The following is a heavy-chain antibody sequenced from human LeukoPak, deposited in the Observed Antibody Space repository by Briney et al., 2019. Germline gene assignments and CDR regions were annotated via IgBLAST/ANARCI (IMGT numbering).Heavy chain of an antibody. D-gene: IGHD3-22*01. Sequence: SETLSLTCSVSGFSISSGYQWGWIRQSPGKGLEWIGTIHHSGNTDYNPSLKSRVTISVDTSKNQFSLKLSSVTAADTAVYYCARVGYYYDSSGYYLDAFDIWGQGTMVTVSS. CDR2: IHHSGNT. J-gene: IGHJ3*02. V-gene: IGHV4-38-2*02. CDR3: ARVGYYYDSSGYYLDAFDI. CDR1: GFSISSGYQ.